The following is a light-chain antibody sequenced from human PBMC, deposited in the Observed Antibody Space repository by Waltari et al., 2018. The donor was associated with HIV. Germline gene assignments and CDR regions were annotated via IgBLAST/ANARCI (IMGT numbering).Light chain of an antibody. CDR2: RND. CDR3: ASWDDSLGGLWV. V-gene: IGLV1-47*01. J-gene: IGLJ3*02. Sequence: QSVLTQPPSASGTPGQGVPISCSGTGPSIRKNYVFWYQQLPGTTPRLLIYRNDRRPSGVPDRFSGSKSGPSASLAISGLRSEDEASYYCASWDDSLGGLWVFGGGTKLTVL. CDR1: GPSIRKNY.